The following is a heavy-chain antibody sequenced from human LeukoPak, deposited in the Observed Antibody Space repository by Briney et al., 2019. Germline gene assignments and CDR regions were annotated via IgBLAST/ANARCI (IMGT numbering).Heavy chain of an antibody. V-gene: IGHV3-15*01. J-gene: IGHJ3*02. CDR2: IKSKTDGGTT. Sequence: KTGGSLRLSCAASGFTFSNAWMSWVRQAPGKGLEWVGRIKSKTDGGTTDYAAPVKGRFTISRDDSKNTLYLQMNSLKTEDTAVYYCTTDLLSPDYAFDIWGQGTMVTVSS. D-gene: IGHD2-15*01. CDR3: TTDLLSPDYAFDI. CDR1: GFTFSNAW.